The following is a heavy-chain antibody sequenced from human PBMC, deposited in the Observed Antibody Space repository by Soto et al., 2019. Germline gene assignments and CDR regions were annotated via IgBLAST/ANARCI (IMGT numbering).Heavy chain of an antibody. Sequence: QVQLVQSGAEEKKPGASVKVSCKASGYTFTSYAMHWVRQAPGQRLEWMGWINAGNGNTENSQKFQGRVTITRDTSASTAYMELSSLRSEDTAVYYCARHGSGWDYWGQGTLVTVSS. CDR1: GYTFTSYA. J-gene: IGHJ4*02. CDR2: INAGNGNT. V-gene: IGHV1-3*05. D-gene: IGHD6-19*01. CDR3: ARHGSGWDY.